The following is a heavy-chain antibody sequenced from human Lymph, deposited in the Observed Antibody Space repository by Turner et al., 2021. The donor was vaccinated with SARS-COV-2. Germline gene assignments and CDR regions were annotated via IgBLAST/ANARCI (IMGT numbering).Heavy chain of an antibody. D-gene: IGHD1-26*01. CDR2: IWYDGSNK. V-gene: IGHV3-33*01. Sequence: QVQLVESGGGVVQPGRSLRICCAASGFTFSSYGMYWFRQAPGKGLEGVAVIWYDGSNKYYADSVKGRFTISRDNSKNTLYLQMNSLRAEDTAVYYCARGAAGGWYFDLWGRGTLVTVSS. CDR1: GFTFSSYG. J-gene: IGHJ2*01. CDR3: ARGAAGGWYFDL.